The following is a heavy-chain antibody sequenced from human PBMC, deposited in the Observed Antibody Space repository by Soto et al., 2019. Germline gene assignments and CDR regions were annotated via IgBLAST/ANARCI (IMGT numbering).Heavy chain of an antibody. J-gene: IGHJ4*02. Sequence: EVQLVDSGGGLVQPGGSLRLTCAGSGLTLSASWMSWVRQAPGKGLEWVANINRAGSDKYYVDSVKGRFTISRDNAKNSLFLQINSRRAEDAAVYYCARGGGNFDYWGQGTLVTVSS. V-gene: IGHV3-7*04. CDR3: ARGGGNFDY. CDR2: INRAGSDK. D-gene: IGHD3-16*01. CDR1: GLTLSASW.